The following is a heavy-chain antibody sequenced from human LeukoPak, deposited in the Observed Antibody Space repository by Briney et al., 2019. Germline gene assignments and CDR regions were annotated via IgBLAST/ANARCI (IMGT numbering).Heavy chain of an antibody. CDR2: TSHDETTK. D-gene: IGHD2-2*01. CDR3: ARCGNNCYGEVWLDY. CDR1: GFTFSSFA. J-gene: IGHJ4*02. Sequence: QPGGSLRLSCAAYGFTFSSFAMHWVSQAPGKGREWVAVTSHDETTKVYADSVRGRFTISRDNSKNTLYLQMNSLRGDDTAVYHCARCGNNCYGEVWLDYWGQGTPVTVSS. V-gene: IGHV3-30*04.